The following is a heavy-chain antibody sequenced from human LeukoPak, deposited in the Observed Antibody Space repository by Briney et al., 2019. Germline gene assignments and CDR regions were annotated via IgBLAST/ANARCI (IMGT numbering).Heavy chain of an antibody. CDR3: ARSGDIVVVPAAAFDY. CDR2: ISAYNGNT. Sequence: ASVKVSCKASGYTFTSYGISWVRQAPGQGLEWMGWISAYNGNTNYAQKLQGRVTMTTDTSTSTACMELRSLRSDDTAVYYCARSGDIVVVPAAAFDYWGQGTLVTVSS. J-gene: IGHJ4*02. V-gene: IGHV1-18*04. CDR1: GYTFTSYG. D-gene: IGHD2-2*01.